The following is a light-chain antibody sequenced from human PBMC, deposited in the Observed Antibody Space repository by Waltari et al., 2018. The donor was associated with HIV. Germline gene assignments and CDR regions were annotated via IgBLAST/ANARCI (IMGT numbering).Light chain of an antibody. Sequence: QSALTQPASVSGSPGQSISISCTGTSSDVGDYYVSWYPHHPGKAPTVIIYEVSNQPSVFFNRFSGSKSGNTASLTISGLLPEDEADYFCSSYISSATPEFGGGTRLTVL. V-gene: IGLV2-14*01. CDR1: SSDVGDYY. J-gene: IGLJ3*02. CDR2: EVS. CDR3: SSYISSATPE.